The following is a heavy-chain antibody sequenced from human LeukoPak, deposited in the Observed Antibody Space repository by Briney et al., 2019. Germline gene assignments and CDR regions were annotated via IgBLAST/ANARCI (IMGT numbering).Heavy chain of an antibody. CDR1: GFTFSSYA. Sequence: GGSLRLSCAASGFTFSSYAMSWVRQAPGKGLEWVSAISGSGDSTYYGDSVRGRFTISRDNPKNTLYLQMNSLRAEDTAVYYCAKTRPLDSSSWSHGDYWGQGTLVTVSS. D-gene: IGHD6-13*01. V-gene: IGHV3-23*01. CDR3: AKTRPLDSSSWSHGDY. CDR2: ISGSGDST. J-gene: IGHJ4*02.